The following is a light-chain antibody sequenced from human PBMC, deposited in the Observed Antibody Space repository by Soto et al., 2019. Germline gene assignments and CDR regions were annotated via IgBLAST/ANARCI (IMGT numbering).Light chain of an antibody. CDR2: GAS. J-gene: IGKJ2*01. CDR1: QSITSNF. CDR3: HQYGRSPLMYT. Sequence: EIVLTQSPGTLSLSPGERATLSCRASQSITSNFLAWYQQKPGQAPRLLIYGASTRAAGVPDRFSGSGSVTDFTLTITRLEPEDFAVYYCHQYGRSPLMYTFGQGTKLGVK. V-gene: IGKV3-20*01.